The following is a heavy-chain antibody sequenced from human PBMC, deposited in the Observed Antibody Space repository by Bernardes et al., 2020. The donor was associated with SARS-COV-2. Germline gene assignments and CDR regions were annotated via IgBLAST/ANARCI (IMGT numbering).Heavy chain of an antibody. J-gene: IGHJ4*02. Sequence: GGSLRLSCAASGFTVSSKYMNWVRQAPGKGLEWVSVIQSGGYTNYADSVKGRFTVSRDTSENTVSLQMNSLRAEDTAVYYCARGLRWAFDYWGQGTLVSVSS. CDR1: GFTVSSKY. D-gene: IGHD4-17*01. CDR3: ARGLRWAFDY. V-gene: IGHV3-53*01. CDR2: IQSGGYT.